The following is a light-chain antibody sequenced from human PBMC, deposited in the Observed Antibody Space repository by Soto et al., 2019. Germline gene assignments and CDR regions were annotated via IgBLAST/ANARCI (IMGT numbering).Light chain of an antibody. CDR3: YSKDTAGYRV. CDR2: EDS. Sequence: SYELTQPPSVSVSPGQTARITCSGAALPQKYTFWYQQKSGQAPVLVISEDSKRPSGIPARFSGSISGTMTTLTISGAQVEDEADYYCYSKDTAGYRVFGGGTKLTVL. CDR1: ALPQKY. V-gene: IGLV3-10*01. J-gene: IGLJ3*02.